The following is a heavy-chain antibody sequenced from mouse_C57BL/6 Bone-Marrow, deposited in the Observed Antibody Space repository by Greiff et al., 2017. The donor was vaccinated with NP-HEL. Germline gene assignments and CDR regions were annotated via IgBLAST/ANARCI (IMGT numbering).Heavy chain of an antibody. CDR2: ISYSGST. J-gene: IGHJ1*03. CDR1: GYSITSDY. D-gene: IGHD1-1*01. V-gene: IGHV3-8*01. CDR3: ERSDCGSSYYWDFDV. Sequence: EVQLQQSGPGLAKPSQTLSLTCSATGYSITSDYWNWIRKFPGNKLEYMGYISYSGSTYYNPSPNSRISISRDTSTYKYYLQSNSVTTEDTSTYSGERSDCGSSYYWDFDVWGTGTTVTVSS.